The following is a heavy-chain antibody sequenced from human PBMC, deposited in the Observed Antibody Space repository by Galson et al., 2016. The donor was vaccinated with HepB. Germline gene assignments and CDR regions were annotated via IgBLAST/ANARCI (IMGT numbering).Heavy chain of an antibody. CDR3: ARDKNERGYSYGHFDY. CDR1: GGSISSGGYY. J-gene: IGHJ4*02. V-gene: IGHV4-31*03. CDR2: IHYSGST. D-gene: IGHD5-18*01. Sequence: TLSPTCTVSGGSISSGGYYWSWIRQHPGKGLEWIGYIHYSGSTYYNPSLESRVSISVDPSKNQFSLKLSSVTAADTAVYYCARDKNERGYSYGHFDYWGQGALVTVSS.